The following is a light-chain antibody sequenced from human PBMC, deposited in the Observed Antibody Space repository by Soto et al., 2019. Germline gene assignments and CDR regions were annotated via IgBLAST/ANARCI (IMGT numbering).Light chain of an antibody. V-gene: IGKV3-11*01. Sequence: EIVLTQSPATLSLSPGERATLSCRASQSVSSNLAWYQQKPGQAHRLLIYDASNRATAIPARFSGSGSGTDFTLTISSLEPEDFAVYYCQQRSTWPPTFGGGTKVEIK. J-gene: IGKJ4*01. CDR3: QQRSTWPPT. CDR1: QSVSSN. CDR2: DAS.